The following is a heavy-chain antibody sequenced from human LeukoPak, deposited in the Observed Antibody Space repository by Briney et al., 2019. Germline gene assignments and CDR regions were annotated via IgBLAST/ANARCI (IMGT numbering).Heavy chain of an antibody. Sequence: TRSLTCTVSGGSISSGSYYWSWIRQPAGKGLEWIGRIYTSGSTNYNPSLKSRVTISVDTSKNQFSLKLSSVTAADTAVYYCARGVVVPAAIPFTYFDYWGQGTLVTVSS. CDR1: GGSISSGSYY. CDR2: IYTSGST. D-gene: IGHD2-2*02. CDR3: ARGVVVPAAIPFTYFDY. V-gene: IGHV4-61*02. J-gene: IGHJ4*02.